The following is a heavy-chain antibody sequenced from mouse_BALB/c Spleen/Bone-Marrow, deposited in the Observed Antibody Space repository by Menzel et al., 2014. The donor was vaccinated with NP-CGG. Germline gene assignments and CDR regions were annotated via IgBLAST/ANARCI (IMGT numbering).Heavy chain of an antibody. D-gene: IGHD1-1*01. CDR1: GLAFSSYD. CDR3: ARPLYYYGSSPFYAMDY. CDR2: ISSGGGST. Sequence: EVNVVESGGGLVKPGGSLKLSCAASGLAFSSYDMSWVRQTPEKSLEWVAYISSGGGSTYYPDTVKGRFTISRDNAKNTLYLQMSSLKSEDTAMYYRARPLYYYGSSPFYAMDYWGQGTSVTVSS. J-gene: IGHJ4*01. V-gene: IGHV5-12-1*01.